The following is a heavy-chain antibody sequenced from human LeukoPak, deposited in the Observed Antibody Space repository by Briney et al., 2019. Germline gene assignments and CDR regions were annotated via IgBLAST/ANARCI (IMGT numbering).Heavy chain of an antibody. Sequence: GGSLRLSCAASGFTFSSYSMNWVRQAPGKGLEWVSSISSSSSYIYYADSVKGRFTISRDNAKNSLCLQMNSLRAEDTALYYCAKANDYYDSSGSYRVPFDYWGQGTLVTVSS. J-gene: IGHJ4*02. CDR2: ISSSSSYI. CDR1: GFTFSSYS. D-gene: IGHD3-22*01. CDR3: AKANDYYDSSGSYRVPFDY. V-gene: IGHV3-21*04.